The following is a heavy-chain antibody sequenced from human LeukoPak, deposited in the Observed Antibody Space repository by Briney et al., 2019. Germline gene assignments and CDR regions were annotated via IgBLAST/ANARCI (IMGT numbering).Heavy chain of an antibody. CDR2: ITSSGSYI. J-gene: IGHJ4*02. D-gene: IGHD3-22*01. V-gene: IGHV3-11*04. Sequence: GGSLRLSCAASGFTFSDYYMSWIRQAPGKGLEWVSSITSSGSYIYYRDSVKGRFTISRDNAKNSLYLQMNSLRAEDTAVYYCARGVGNYRYYFDYWGQGTLVTVSS. CDR1: GFTFSDYY. CDR3: ARGVGNYRYYFDY.